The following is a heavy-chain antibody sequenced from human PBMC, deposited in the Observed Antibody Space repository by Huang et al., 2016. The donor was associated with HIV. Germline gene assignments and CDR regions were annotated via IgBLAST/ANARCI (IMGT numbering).Heavy chain of an antibody. CDR2: FDPEIGET. D-gene: IGHD3-9*01. CDR3: ATGFDVFFDF. V-gene: IGHV1-24*01. Sequence: QVQLVQSRAEVKKPGASVKVSCKVSEYTLTELSIHWVRQPPGKGLEWIGGFDPEIGETIDAQKFQGRVTMTEDTSTETAFMELSGLRPEDTAVYYCATGFDVFFDFWGQGTLVTVSS. J-gene: IGHJ4*02. CDR1: EYTLTELS.